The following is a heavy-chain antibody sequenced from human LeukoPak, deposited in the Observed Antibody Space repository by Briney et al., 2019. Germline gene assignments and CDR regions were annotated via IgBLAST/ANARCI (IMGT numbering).Heavy chain of an antibody. V-gene: IGHV3-7*01. CDR2: IKPDASVK. CDR3: VRNWSGDY. Sequence: GGSLRLSCVVSEFSFSDCWMSWVRQAPGKGPEWVASIKPDASVKYHADSVKGRFSNSRDNANSSLYLQVNSLRAEDTAVYYCVRNWSGDYWGQGILVTVSS. D-gene: IGHD1-26*01. CDR1: EFSFSDCW. J-gene: IGHJ4*02.